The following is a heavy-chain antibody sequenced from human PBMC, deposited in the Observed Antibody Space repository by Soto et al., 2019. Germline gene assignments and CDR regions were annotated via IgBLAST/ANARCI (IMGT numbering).Heavy chain of an antibody. J-gene: IGHJ6*02. Sequence: GESLKISYQGSGYSFTTYWIGWVRQMPGKGLEWMGIIYPGNSDIRYSPSFQGQVTISADKSISTAYLKWSGLKASDTAMYYCARLGIWSYGMDVWGQGTTVTVSS. D-gene: IGHD3-16*01. V-gene: IGHV5-51*01. CDR1: GYSFTTYW. CDR3: ARLGIWSYGMDV. CDR2: IYPGNSDI.